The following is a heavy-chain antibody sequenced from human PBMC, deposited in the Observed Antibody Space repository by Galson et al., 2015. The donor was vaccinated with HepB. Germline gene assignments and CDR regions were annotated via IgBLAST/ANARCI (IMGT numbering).Heavy chain of an antibody. CDR3: ARPSSTAPFDY. V-gene: IGHV3-48*01. CDR2: ISSSSSTI. J-gene: IGHJ4*02. Sequence: SLRLSCAASGFTFSIYSMNWVRQAPGKGLEWVSYISSSSSTIYYADSVKGRFTISRDNAKNSLYLQMNSLRAEDTAVYYCARPSSTAPFDYWGQGTLVTVSS. D-gene: IGHD4-17*01. CDR1: GFTFSIYS.